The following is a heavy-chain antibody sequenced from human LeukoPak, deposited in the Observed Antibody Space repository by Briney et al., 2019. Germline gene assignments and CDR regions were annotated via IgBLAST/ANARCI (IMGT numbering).Heavy chain of an antibody. CDR2: INHSGST. Sequence: SETLSLTCAVYGGSFSGYYWSWIRQPPGKGLEWIGEINHSGSTNYNPSLKSRVTISVDTSKNQFSLKLSSVTAADTAVYYCARGRYYYDSSGIPHDAFDIWAKGQWSPSLQ. D-gene: IGHD3-22*01. V-gene: IGHV4-34*01. CDR3: ARGRYYYDSSGIPHDAFDI. J-gene: IGHJ3*02. CDR1: GGSFSGYY.